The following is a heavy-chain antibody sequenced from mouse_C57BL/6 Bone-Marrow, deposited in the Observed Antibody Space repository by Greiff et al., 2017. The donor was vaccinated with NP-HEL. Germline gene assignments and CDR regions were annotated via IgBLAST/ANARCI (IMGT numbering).Heavy chain of an antibody. CDR3: ARDYGSRFTDYAMDY. CDR2: IDPEDGDT. V-gene: IGHV14-2*01. CDR1: GFNIKDYY. D-gene: IGHD1-1*01. J-gene: IGHJ4*01. Sequence: EVMLVESGAELVKPGASVKLSCTASGFNIKDYYMHWVKQRTEQGLEWIGRIDPEDGDTKYAPKFQGKATITADTSSNTAYLQLSSRTSEDTAVYYCARDYGSRFTDYAMDYWGQGTSVTVSS.